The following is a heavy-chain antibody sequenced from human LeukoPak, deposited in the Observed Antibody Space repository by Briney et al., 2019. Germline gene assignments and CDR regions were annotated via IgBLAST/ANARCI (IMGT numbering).Heavy chain of an antibody. D-gene: IGHD6-13*01. CDR2: ISGSGGST. V-gene: IGHV3-23*01. Sequence: GGSLRLSCAASGFTFSSYAMSWVRQAPGKGLEWVSAISGSGGSTYYADSVKGRFTISRDNSKNTLYLQMNSLRAEDTAVYYCAKCGGRSSWEYYYYMDVWGKGTTVTVSS. CDR3: AKCGGRSSWEYYYYMDV. CDR1: GFTFSSYA. J-gene: IGHJ6*03.